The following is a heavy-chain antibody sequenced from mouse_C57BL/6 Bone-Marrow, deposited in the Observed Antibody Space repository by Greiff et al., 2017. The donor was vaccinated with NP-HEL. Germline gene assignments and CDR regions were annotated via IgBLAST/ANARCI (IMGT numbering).Heavy chain of an antibody. CDR3: VRQGNGNWMDY. D-gene: IGHD2-1*01. V-gene: IGHV10-1*01. CDR1: GFSFNTYA. J-gene: IGHJ4*01. CDR2: IRSKSNNYAT. Sequence: EVMLVESGGGLVQPKGSLKLSCAASGFSFNTYAMNWVRQAPGKGLEWVARIRSKSNNYATYYADSVKDRFTISRDDSESMLYLQMNNLKTEDTAMYYCVRQGNGNWMDYWGQGTSVTVSS.